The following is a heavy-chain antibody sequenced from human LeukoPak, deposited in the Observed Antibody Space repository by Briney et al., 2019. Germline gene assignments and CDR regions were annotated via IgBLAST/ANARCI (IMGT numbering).Heavy chain of an antibody. CDR2: IYTSGST. D-gene: IGHD6-19*01. J-gene: IGHJ4*02. CDR1: GGSISSYY. CDR3: ASEAVVCPFDY. V-gene: IGHV4-4*07. Sequence: SETLSLTCTVSGGSISSYYWSWIRQPAGKGLEWIGRIYTSGSTNYNPSLKSRVTMSVDTSKNQFSLKLSSVTAADTVVYYCASEAVVCPFDYWGQGTLVTVSS.